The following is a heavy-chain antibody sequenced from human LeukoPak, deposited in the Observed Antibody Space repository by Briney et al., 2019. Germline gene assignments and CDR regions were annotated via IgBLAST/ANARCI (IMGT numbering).Heavy chain of an antibody. D-gene: IGHD6-13*01. V-gene: IGHV3-30-3*01. CDR2: ISYDGSNK. CDR1: GFIFSSYA. Sequence: GRSLRLSCAASGFIFSSYAMHWVRQAPGKGLEWVAVISYDGSNKYYADSVKGRFTISRDNSKNTLYLQMNSLRAEDTAVYYCARDRSSSCLWTYYYYGMDVWGQGTTVTVSS. CDR3: ARDRSSSCLWTYYYYGMDV. J-gene: IGHJ6*02.